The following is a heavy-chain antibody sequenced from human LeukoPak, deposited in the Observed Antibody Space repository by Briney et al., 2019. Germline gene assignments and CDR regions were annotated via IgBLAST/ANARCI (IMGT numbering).Heavy chain of an antibody. D-gene: IGHD1-1*01. J-gene: IGHJ4*02. CDR1: GFTFNKYA. CDR2: ISDSGGST. Sequence: TGGSLRLSCAASGFTFNKYAMNWVRQAPGKGLEWVSAISDSGGSTYYADSVKGRFTIYRDNIKNTLYLQMNSQGAGDTAVYYCARAGLTTFEYWGQGALVTVSS. CDR3: ARAGLTTFEY. V-gene: IGHV3-23*01.